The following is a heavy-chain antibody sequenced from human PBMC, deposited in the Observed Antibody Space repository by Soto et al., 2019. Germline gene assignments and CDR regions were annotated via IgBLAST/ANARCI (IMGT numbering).Heavy chain of an antibody. J-gene: IGHJ4*02. CDR1: GFTFSSYS. CDR2: ISSSGSYR. D-gene: IGHD5-18*01. V-gene: IGHV3-21*01. Sequence: GGSLRLSCAASGFTFSSYSMNWVRQAPGKGLEWVSSISSSGSYRYYADSVKGRFTIYRDNAKNSLYLKMNSLRAEDTAVYYCARDVDTAMDTNFDYWGQGTLVTVSS. CDR3: ARDVDTAMDTNFDY.